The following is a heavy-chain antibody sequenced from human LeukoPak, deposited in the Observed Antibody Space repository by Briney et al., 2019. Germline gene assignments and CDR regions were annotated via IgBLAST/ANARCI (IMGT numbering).Heavy chain of an antibody. CDR1: GGSIRISDYF. D-gene: IGHD6-19*01. Sequence: SSETLSLTCTVSGGSIRISDYFWAWIRQPAGKGLEWIGRIYTSGSTNYNPSLKSRVTIPVDTSKNQFSLKLSSVTAADTAIYYCARDGRAGSLFAYWGQGTLVTVSS. CDR2: IYTSGST. V-gene: IGHV4-61*02. J-gene: IGHJ4*02. CDR3: ARDGRAGSLFAY.